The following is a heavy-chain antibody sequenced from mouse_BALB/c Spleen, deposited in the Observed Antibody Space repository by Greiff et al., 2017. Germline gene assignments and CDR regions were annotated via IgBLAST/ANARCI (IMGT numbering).Heavy chain of an antibody. CDR1: GFTFSSFG. D-gene: IGHD4-1*01. V-gene: IGHV5-17*02. J-gene: IGHJ1*01. CDR3: ARSWNWDVGWYFDV. Sequence: DVMLVESGGGLVQPGGSRKLSCAASGFTFSSFGMHWVRQAPEKGLEWVAYISSGSSTIYYADTVKGRFTISRDNPKNTLFLQMTSLRSEDTAMYYCARSWNWDVGWYFDVWGAGTTVTVSS. CDR2: ISSGSSTI.